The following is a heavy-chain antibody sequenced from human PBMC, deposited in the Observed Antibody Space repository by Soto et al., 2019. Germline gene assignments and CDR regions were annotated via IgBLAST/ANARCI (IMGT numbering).Heavy chain of an antibody. Sequence: QVQLVESGGGLVRTSGSLKIACVGSGFIFSDYYMTWVRQAPGKGLEWVAYISSSGNTVYYADSVKGRFTISRDNAKNSVYLQMNSLRAEDTALYFCAKMSSENYYDPVFSWGQGTLVTVSS. CDR3: AKMSSENYYDPVFS. CDR1: GFIFSDYY. J-gene: IGHJ4*02. D-gene: IGHD3-22*01. CDR2: ISSSGNTV. V-gene: IGHV3-11*01.